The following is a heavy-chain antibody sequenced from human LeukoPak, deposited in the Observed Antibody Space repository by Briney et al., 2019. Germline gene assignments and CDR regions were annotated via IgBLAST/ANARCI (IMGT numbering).Heavy chain of an antibody. Sequence: GSLRLSCTVSGFTVSTNSMSWVRQAPGKGLEWVSFIYSDNTHYSDSVKGRFTISRDNSENTLYLQMNSLRAEDTAVYYCARRAGAYSHPYDYWGQGTLVTVSS. V-gene: IGHV3-53*01. CDR3: ARRAGAYSHPYDY. CDR2: IYSDNT. D-gene: IGHD4/OR15-4a*01. CDR1: GFTVSTNS. J-gene: IGHJ4*02.